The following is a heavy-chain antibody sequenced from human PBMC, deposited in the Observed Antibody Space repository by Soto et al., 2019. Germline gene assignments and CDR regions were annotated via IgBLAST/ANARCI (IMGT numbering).Heavy chain of an antibody. Sequence: SETLSLTCTVSGGSISSSNCYWGWIRQPPGKGLEWVGSIYYSGSTYYNPSLKSRVTISVDTSKNQFSLKLSSVTAADTAVYYCAGQTRIVNSWGQGTLVTVSS. D-gene: IGHD2-21*01. CDR2: IYYSGST. CDR1: GGSISSSNCY. CDR3: AGQTRIVNS. V-gene: IGHV4-39*01. J-gene: IGHJ5*02.